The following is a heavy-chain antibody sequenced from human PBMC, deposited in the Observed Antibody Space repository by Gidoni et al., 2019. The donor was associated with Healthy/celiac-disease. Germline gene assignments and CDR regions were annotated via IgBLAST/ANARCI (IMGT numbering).Heavy chain of an antibody. Sequence: QVQLVESGGGVVQPGRSLRLSCAASGFTFSSYGMHWVRQAPGKGLEWVAVIWYDGSNKYYADSVKGRFTISRDNSKNTLYLQMNSLRAEDTAVYYCARERTGTTGDDWFDPWGQGTLVTVSS. CDR2: IWYDGSNK. V-gene: IGHV3-33*01. CDR1: GFTFSSYG. CDR3: ARERTGTTGDDWFDP. J-gene: IGHJ5*02. D-gene: IGHD1-1*01.